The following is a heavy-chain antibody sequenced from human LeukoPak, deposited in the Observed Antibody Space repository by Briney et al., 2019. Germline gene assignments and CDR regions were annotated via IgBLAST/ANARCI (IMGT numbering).Heavy chain of an antibody. D-gene: IGHD3-22*01. CDR2: IYYSGST. CDR1: GGSISSGDYY. Sequence: SETLSLTCTVSGGSISSGDYYWSWIRQPPGKGLEWIGYIYYSGSTYYNPSLKSRVTISVDTSKNQFSLKLSSVTAADTAVYYCARGWDYYDSSGWLDYWGQGTLITVSS. CDR3: ARGWDYYDSSGWLDY. V-gene: IGHV4-30-4*01. J-gene: IGHJ4*02.